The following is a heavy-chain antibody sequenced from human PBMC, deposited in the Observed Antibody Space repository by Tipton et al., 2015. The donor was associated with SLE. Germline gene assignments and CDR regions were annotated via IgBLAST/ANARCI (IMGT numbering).Heavy chain of an antibody. CDR1: GGSISSGSYY. Sequence: LRLSCTVSGGSISSGSYYWSWIRQPAGKGLEWIGRIYTSGSTNYNPSLKSRVTISVDTSKNRFSLKLSSVTAADAAVYYCARGAVFEPDDAFGIWGQGTMVTVSS. J-gene: IGHJ3*02. D-gene: IGHD3-16*01. V-gene: IGHV4-61*02. CDR2: IYTSGST. CDR3: ARGAVFEPDDAFGI.